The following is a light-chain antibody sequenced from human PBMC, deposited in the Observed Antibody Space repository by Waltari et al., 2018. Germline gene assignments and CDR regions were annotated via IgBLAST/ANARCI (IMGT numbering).Light chain of an antibody. Sequence: ETVLTQSPATLSLSPGERATLSCRASQSVSSYLAWYQQKHGQAPRLLIYDASNRATGIPARFSGSGSGTDFSLTIDSLEPEDFAVYYCQQRGDWPPWTFGQGTKVEIK. J-gene: IGKJ1*01. CDR2: DAS. CDR3: QQRGDWPPWT. V-gene: IGKV3-11*01. CDR1: QSVSSY.